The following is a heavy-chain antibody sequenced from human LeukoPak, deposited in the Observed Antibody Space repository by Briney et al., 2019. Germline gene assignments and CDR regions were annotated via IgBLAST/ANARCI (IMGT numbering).Heavy chain of an antibody. CDR3: ARSRSYSSSWYY. D-gene: IGHD6-13*01. J-gene: IGHJ4*02. CDR1: GGSISSYY. V-gene: IGHV4-59*01. Sequence: SETLSLTCTVSGGSISSYYWSWIRQPPGKGLEWIGYIYYIGSTNYNPSLKSRLTISVDTSENQFSLKLSTVTAADTAVYYCARSRSYSSSWYYWGQGTLVTVSS. CDR2: IYYIGST.